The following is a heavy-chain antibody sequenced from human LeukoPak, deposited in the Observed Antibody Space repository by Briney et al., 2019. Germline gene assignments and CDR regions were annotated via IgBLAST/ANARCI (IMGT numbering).Heavy chain of an antibody. CDR3: ARGTSVQY. CDR2: VYSSGDT. Sequence: SETLSLTCTVSGYSISSGSYYWSWIRQPAGKGLEWIGRVYSSGDTYYNSSLKTRLTISSDTSKNQFSLKLSSVTAADTAVYYCARGTSVQYWGQGTLVTVSS. J-gene: IGHJ4*02. V-gene: IGHV4-61*02. CDR1: GYSISSGSYY. D-gene: IGHD4-17*01.